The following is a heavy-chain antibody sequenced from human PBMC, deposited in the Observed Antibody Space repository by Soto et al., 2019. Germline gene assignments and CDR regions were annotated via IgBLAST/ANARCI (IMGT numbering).Heavy chain of an antibody. D-gene: IGHD6-13*01. J-gene: IGHJ4*02. Sequence: PSETLSLTCAVYGGSFSGYYWSWIRQPPGKGLEWIGEINHSGSTNYNPSLKSRVTISVDTSKNQFSLKLSSVTAADTAVYYCARGKLIVAAADFDYWGQGTLVTVSS. CDR3: ARGKLIVAAADFDY. CDR1: GGSFSGYY. V-gene: IGHV4-34*01. CDR2: INHSGST.